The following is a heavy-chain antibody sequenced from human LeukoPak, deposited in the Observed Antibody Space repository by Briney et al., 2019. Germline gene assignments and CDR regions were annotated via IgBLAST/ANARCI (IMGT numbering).Heavy chain of an antibody. CDR1: GGSFSGYY. V-gene: IGHV4-34*01. CDR3: ARTRVVRVVDV. J-gene: IGHJ6*04. CDR2: INHSGST. D-gene: IGHD2-21*01. Sequence: PSETLSLTCAVYGGSFSGYYWSWIRQPPGKGLEWIGEINHSGSTNYNPSLKSRVTISVDTSKNQFSLKLSSVTAADTAVYYCARTRVVRVVDVWGKGTTVTVSS.